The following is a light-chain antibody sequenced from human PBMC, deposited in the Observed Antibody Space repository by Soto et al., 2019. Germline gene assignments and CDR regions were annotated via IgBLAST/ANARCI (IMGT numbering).Light chain of an antibody. CDR3: QQYNSFWT. CDR2: DAS. V-gene: IGKV1-5*01. Sequence: DIQMTQSPSTLSASVGDRVTITCRASQSISSWLAWYQQKSGKAPKLLIYDASYLERGVPSRFSGSGSGTEFTLTISSLQPDDLATYYCQQYNSFWTFGQGTKVEI. CDR1: QSISSW. J-gene: IGKJ1*01.